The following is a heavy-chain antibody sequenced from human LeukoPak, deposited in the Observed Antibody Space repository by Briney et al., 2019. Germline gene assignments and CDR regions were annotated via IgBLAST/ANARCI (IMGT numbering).Heavy chain of an antibody. CDR2: IYYSGGT. Sequence: SETLSLTCTVSGGSISSYYWSWIRQPPGKGLQWIGYIYYSGGTNYNPSLKSRVTISVDTSKNQFSLKLSSVTAADTAVYYCARDDSSGWYYFDYWGQGTLVTVSS. J-gene: IGHJ4*02. D-gene: IGHD6-19*01. V-gene: IGHV4-59*01. CDR1: GGSISSYY. CDR3: ARDDSSGWYYFDY.